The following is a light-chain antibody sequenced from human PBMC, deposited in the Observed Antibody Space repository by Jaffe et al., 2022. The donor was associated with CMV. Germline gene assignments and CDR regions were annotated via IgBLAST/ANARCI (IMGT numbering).Light chain of an antibody. CDR1: QSVSSN. CDR2: DVS. J-gene: IGKJ1*01. CDR3: HQYHNWWT. V-gene: IGKV3-15*01. Sequence: EIVMTQFPATLSVSPGERATLSCRASQSVSSNLAWYQQKPGQAPRLLIYDVSTRATGIPARFSGTGSGTEFTLTISSLQSEDFAVYYCHQYHNWWTFGQGTKVEIK.